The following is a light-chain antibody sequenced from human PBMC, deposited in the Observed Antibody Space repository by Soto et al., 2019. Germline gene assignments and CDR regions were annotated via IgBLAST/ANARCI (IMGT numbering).Light chain of an antibody. V-gene: IGKV3D-20*02. Sequence: EIVLTQSPATLSLSPGERATLSCRASQSVSSNYLAWYQQKPGQAPRLLIYGASNRATGIPDRFSGSGSGTDFTLTISRLEPEDFAVYYCQQRSNWPTFGQGTKVDIK. CDR3: QQRSNWPT. CDR1: QSVSSNY. J-gene: IGKJ1*01. CDR2: GAS.